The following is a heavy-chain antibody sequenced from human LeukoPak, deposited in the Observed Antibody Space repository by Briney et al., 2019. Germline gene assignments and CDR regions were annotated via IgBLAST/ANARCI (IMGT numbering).Heavy chain of an antibody. V-gene: IGHV1-69*04. Sequence: ASVKVSCKTSGGNFSSYAINWVRQAPGQDLEWMGRIIPILGLTNYAHKFQGRVTLTADKSTSTAYMELSSLKSEDSAVYFCAIQSAYSYGIGYFDQWGQGTLVTVSS. CDR2: IIPILGLT. D-gene: IGHD5-18*01. J-gene: IGHJ4*02. CDR1: GGNFSSYA. CDR3: AIQSAYSYGIGYFDQ.